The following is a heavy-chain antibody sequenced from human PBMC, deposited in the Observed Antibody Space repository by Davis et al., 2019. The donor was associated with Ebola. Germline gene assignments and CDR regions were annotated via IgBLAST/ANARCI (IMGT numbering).Heavy chain of an antibody. CDR3: VKGAGVVTAQYTLEEYYFDY. V-gene: IGHV3-9*01. D-gene: IGHD3-10*01. CDR2: INCHSGNR. Sequence: SLKISCAASGFTFSSYSMSWVPHAPGTVLEWVLSINCHSGNRAYVDSAKGRFTISRDNARNSLYLQMNSLRAEDTALYYCVKGAGVVTAQYTLEEYYFDYWGQGTQVTVSS. J-gene: IGHJ4*02. CDR1: GFTFSSYS.